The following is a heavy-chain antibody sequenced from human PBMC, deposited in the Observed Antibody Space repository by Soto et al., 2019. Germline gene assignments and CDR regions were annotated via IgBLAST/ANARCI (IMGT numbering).Heavy chain of an antibody. J-gene: IGHJ6*03. CDR3: ARIHGDYYPPDYYYYYMDV. V-gene: IGHV4-59*01. D-gene: IGHD4-17*01. Sequence: SETLSLTCTVSGGSISSYYWSWIRQPPGKGLEWIGYIYYSGSTNYNPSLKSRATISVDTSKNQFSLKLSSLTAADTAVYYCARIHGDYYPPDYYYYYMDVWGKGTTVTVSS. CDR2: IYYSGST. CDR1: GGSISSYY.